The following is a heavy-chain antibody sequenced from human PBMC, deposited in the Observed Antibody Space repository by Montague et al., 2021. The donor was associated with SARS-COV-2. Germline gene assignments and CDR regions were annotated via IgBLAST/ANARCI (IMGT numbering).Heavy chain of an antibody. Sequence: SETLSLTCTVSGGSLNNYFWSWIRQPPGKGLEWVGYISDSGSTKYNPSLQSRVTISVDTARNQFSLKLLSVTAADTAFYYCASVDSGGPVEYWGQGILVSVSS. CDR2: ISDSGST. D-gene: IGHD3-22*01. J-gene: IGHJ4*02. CDR1: GGSLNNYF. V-gene: IGHV4-59*08. CDR3: ASVDSGGPVEY.